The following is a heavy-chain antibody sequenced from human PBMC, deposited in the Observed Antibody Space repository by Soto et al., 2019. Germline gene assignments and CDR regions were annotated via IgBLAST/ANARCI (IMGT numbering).Heavy chain of an antibody. CDR2: ISSGSNYI. J-gene: IGHJ5*02. CDR1: GFTFSTYT. CDR3: ARDYGKLNP. V-gene: IGHV3-21*01. Sequence: GSLRLSCAASGFTFSTYTMNWVRQTPGKGLEWVSSISSGSNYIYYADSLKGRFTISRDNAKNSLYLQMNSLRVEDTAVYYCARDYGKLNPWGQGTLVTVSS. D-gene: IGHD2-15*01.